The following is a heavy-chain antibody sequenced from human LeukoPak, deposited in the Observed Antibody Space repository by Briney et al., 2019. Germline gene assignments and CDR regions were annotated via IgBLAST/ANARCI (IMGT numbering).Heavy chain of an antibody. V-gene: IGHV4-31*03. CDR2: IYYSGST. CDR1: GGSISSGGYY. CDR3: AREEFVTGKLPT. Sequence: PSETLSLTCTVSGGSISSGGYYWSWIRQHPGKGLEWIGYIYYSGSTYYNPSLKSRVTISVDTSKNQFSLKLSSVTAADTAVYYCAREEFVTGKLPTWGQGTLVTVSS. D-gene: IGHD1-20*01. J-gene: IGHJ5*02.